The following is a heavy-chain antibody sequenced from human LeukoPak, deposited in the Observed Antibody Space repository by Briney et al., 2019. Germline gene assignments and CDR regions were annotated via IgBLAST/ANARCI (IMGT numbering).Heavy chain of an antibody. V-gene: IGHV3-48*02. J-gene: IGHJ6*02. D-gene: IGHD5-24*01. Sequence: PGGSLRLSCVASAFPFRNYAMNWVRQAPGKGLEWVSHISSSSAVIYYIDSVKGRFTISRDNGKNSLYLQMNSLRDEDTAIYYCARERLQPQDTDVWGQGTTVTVSS. CDR3: ARERLQPQDTDV. CDR2: ISSSSAVI. CDR1: AFPFRNYA.